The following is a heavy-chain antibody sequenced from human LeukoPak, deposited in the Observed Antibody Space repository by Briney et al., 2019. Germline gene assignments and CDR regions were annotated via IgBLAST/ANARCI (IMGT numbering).Heavy chain of an antibody. J-gene: IGHJ4*02. CDR2: IIPIFGTA. CDR3: ARAPGRDGYNLPDY. CDR1: GYTFTSYG. V-gene: IGHV1-69*05. Sequence: SVKVSCKASGYTFTSYGISWVRQAPGQGLEWMGGIIPIFGTANYAQKFQGRVTITTDESTSTAYMELSSLRSEDTAVYYCARAPGRDGYNLPDYWGQGTLVTVSS. D-gene: IGHD5-24*01.